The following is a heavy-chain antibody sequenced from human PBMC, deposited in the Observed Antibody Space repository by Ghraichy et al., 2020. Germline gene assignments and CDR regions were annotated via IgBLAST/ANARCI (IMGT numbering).Heavy chain of an antibody. V-gene: IGHV3-30*04. CDR2: ISYDISYDGSNK. D-gene: IGHD3-22*01. CDR1: GFDFSNYA. Sequence: GESLRLSCAASGFDFSNYAMHWVRQAPGKGLDWVTFISYDISYDGSNKYYADSVKGRFTISRDDSKNTLYLQMNSLRPEDTALYYCARDGRKRIYNYDSTSHPPAAFDVWGQGTGVTVSS. CDR3: ARDGRKRIYNYDSTSHPPAAFDV. J-gene: IGHJ3*01.